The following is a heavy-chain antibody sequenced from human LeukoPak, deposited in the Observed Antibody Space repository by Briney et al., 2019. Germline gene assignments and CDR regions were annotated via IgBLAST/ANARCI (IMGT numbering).Heavy chain of an antibody. J-gene: IGHJ6*03. Sequence: TETLSLTCAVYGGSFSGYYWSWIRQPPGKGLEWIGEINHSGSTNYNPSLKSRVTISVDTSKNQFSLKLSSVTAADTAVYYCARGYCSGGSCKRGHYYYYYYMDVWGKGTTVTVSS. CDR3: ARGYCSGGSCKRGHYYYYYYMDV. D-gene: IGHD2-15*01. CDR1: GGSFSGYY. V-gene: IGHV4-34*01. CDR2: INHSGST.